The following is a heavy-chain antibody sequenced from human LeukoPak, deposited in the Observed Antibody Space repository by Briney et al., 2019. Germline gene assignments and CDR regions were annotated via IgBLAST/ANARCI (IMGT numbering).Heavy chain of an antibody. CDR3: ATPAGYCSSTSCFSCDY. CDR2: IIPIFGTA. D-gene: IGHD2-2*01. CDR1: GGTFSSYA. J-gene: IGHJ4*02. Sequence: ASVKVSCKASGGTFSSYAISWVRQAPGQGLEWMGGIIPIFGTANYAQKFQGRVTITADESTSTAYMELSSLRSEDTAVYYCATPAGYCSSTSCFSCDYWGQGTLVTVSS. V-gene: IGHV1-69*13.